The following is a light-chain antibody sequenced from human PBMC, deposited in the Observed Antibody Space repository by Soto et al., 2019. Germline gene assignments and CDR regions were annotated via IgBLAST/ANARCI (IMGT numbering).Light chain of an antibody. J-gene: IGKJ2*01. CDR3: QQYNNSPGYT. CDR2: GAS. V-gene: IGKV3-20*01. CDR1: QSVTSRY. Sequence: EIALTQSPGTLSLSPGERATLSCKASQSVTSRYLAWYQQKPGQAPRLLIYGASSRATGIPDRFSGSGSGTDFALTISRLEPEDFAVYFCQQYNNSPGYTFGQGTKLEIK.